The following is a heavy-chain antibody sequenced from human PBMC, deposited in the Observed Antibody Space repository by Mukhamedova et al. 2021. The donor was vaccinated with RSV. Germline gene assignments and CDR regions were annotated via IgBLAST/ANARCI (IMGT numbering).Heavy chain of an antibody. J-gene: IGHJ4*02. D-gene: IGHD3-3*01. V-gene: IGHV3-23*01. CDR3: AKGIHLWSDYFDY. Sequence: AEYMGGRFTVSRDNSVDTLYLQMNSLRVEDTAIYYCAKGIHLWSDYFDYWGQGTRVTVSS.